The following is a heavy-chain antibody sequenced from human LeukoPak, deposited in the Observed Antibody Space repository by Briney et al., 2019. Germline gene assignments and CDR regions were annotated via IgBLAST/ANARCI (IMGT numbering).Heavy chain of an antibody. Sequence: GGSLRLSCAASGFTFSNYGVHWVRQAPGKGREGVSFIRFDGSNKYYADSVKGRFTISRDSSKNTLYLQMNSLRAEDTAVYYCARDPRYCSGGSCYSWFDPWGQGTLVTVSS. V-gene: IGHV3-30*02. D-gene: IGHD2-15*01. CDR1: GFTFSNYG. J-gene: IGHJ5*02. CDR2: IRFDGSNK. CDR3: ARDPRYCSGGSCYSWFDP.